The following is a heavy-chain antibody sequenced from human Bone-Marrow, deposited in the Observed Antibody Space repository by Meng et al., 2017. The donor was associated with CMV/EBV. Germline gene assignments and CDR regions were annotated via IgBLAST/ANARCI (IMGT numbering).Heavy chain of an antibody. V-gene: IGHV3-21*01. D-gene: IGHD1-14*01. J-gene: IGHJ4*02. CDR3: ARETRGDY. CDR2: ISWSSNYT. Sequence: LRRSCAGSGFMFSSYSLNWVRQAPGKGLEWVSAISWSSNYTYYADSVKGRFTISRDNAKKSLFLQVNSLRAEDTAVYYCARETRGDYWGQGTLVTVSS. CDR1: GFMFSSYS.